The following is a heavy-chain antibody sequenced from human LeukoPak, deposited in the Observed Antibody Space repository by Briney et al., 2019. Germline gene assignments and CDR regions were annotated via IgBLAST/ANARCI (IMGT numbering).Heavy chain of an antibody. Sequence: GGSLRLSCAPSGFTFADYSMHWVRQAPGKGLEWVSAISGSGGSTYYADSVKGRFTISRDSSKNTLYLQMNSLRAEDTAVYYCAKRGAEVGATVAPGDYWGQGTLVTVSS. CDR1: GFTFADYS. CDR3: AKRGAEVGATVAPGDY. J-gene: IGHJ4*02. CDR2: ISGSGGST. V-gene: IGHV3-23*01. D-gene: IGHD1-26*01.